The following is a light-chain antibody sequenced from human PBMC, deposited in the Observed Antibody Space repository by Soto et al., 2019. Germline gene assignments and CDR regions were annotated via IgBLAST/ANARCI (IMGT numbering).Light chain of an antibody. CDR1: SANIGKDF. Sequence: QSVLTQPPSVSAAPGQRVTISCSGSSANIGKDFVSWYRQVAGAAPRLLIYEINKRVSGIPDRFSGSKSGTSATLTITGLQAGDEADYYCGSWDTGLSGYVFGPGTQLTVL. CDR2: EIN. CDR3: GSWDTGLSGYV. V-gene: IGLV1-51*02. J-gene: IGLJ1*01.